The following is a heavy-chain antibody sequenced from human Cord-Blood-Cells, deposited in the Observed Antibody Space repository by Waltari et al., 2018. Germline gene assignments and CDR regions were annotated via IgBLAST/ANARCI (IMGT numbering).Heavy chain of an antibody. D-gene: IGHD4-17*01. CDR2: IYYSGST. CDR1: GSSISSSSYY. Sequence: QLQLQESGPGLVKPSETLSLTCTVSGSSISSSSYYWGWIRQPPGKGLEWIGSIYYSGSTYYNPSLKSRVTISVDTSKNQFSLKLSSVTAADTAVYYCASRLIYGDYVGPDYWGQGTLVTVSS. J-gene: IGHJ4*02. V-gene: IGHV4-39*01. CDR3: ASRLIYGDYVGPDY.